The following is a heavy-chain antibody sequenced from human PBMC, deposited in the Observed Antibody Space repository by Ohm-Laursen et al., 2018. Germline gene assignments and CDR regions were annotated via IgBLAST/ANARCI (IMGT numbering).Heavy chain of an antibody. CDR3: AKSGVAHYFDY. J-gene: IGHJ4*02. V-gene: IGHV3-23*01. D-gene: IGHD5-12*01. Sequence: SLRLSCTASGFTFSSRAMSWVRQAPGKGLEWVSAISGSGSGTYYADSVKGRFTISRDNSKNTLYLQMNSLRAEDTAVYYCAKSGVAHYFDYWGQGTLVTVPS. CDR2: ISGSGSGT. CDR1: GFTFSSRA.